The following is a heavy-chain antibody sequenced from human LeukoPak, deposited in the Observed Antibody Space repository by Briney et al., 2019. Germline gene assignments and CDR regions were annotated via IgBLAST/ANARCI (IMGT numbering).Heavy chain of an antibody. J-gene: IGHJ4*02. D-gene: IGHD2-21*01. CDR2: IGASGGST. CDR1: GFTFSSYA. V-gene: IGHV3-23*01. Sequence: GGSLRLSCAASGFTFSSYAMRGVRQAPGKGLEWVSGIGASGGSTYYADSVKGRFTISRDDSKNTLYLQMSSLRAEDTAVYYCAKYTGDTLYYSDSWGQGTLVTVSS. CDR3: AKYTGDTLYYSDS.